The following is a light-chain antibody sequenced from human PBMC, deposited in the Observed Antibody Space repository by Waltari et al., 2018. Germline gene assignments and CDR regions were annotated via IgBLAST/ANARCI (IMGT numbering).Light chain of an antibody. CDR3: QQYNNWPRT. V-gene: IGKV3-15*01. CDR1: QSVTSN. J-gene: IGKJ2*01. CDR2: GAS. Sequence: EIVMTQSPATVSVSQGERATLPCRASQSVTSNLAWYQQKPGQAPRLLIYGASTRATGIPARFSGSGSGTEFTLTISSLQSEDFAVYYCQQYNNWPRTFGQGTKLEIK.